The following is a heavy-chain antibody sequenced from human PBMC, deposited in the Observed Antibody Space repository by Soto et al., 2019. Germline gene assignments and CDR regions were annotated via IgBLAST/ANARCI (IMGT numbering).Heavy chain of an antibody. CDR3: ARGTTVVPPSFDY. D-gene: IGHD4-17*01. V-gene: IGHV4-34*01. CDR2: INHSGSI. Sequence: SVTLSITDAVYDGSFRDYYWTWVRQPPVKGLEWIGEINHSGSINYNPSLESRLTISVDTSKNQFSLNLRSVIAAYTAVYYCARGTTVVPPSFDYWGQATLVTVSS. CDR1: DGSFRDYY. J-gene: IGHJ4*02.